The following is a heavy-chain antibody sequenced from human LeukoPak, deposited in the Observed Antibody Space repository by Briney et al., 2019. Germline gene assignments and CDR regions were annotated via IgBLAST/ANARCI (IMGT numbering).Heavy chain of an antibody. CDR2: IIPIFGTA. J-gene: IGHJ6*03. Sequence: ASVKVSCKASGGTFSSYAISWVRQAPGQGLEWMGGIIPIFGTANYAQKFQGRVTITADESTSTAYMELSSLRSDDTAVYYCARVGGYDFWSGYYFGYYYYYMDVWGKGATVTVCS. CDR3: ARVGGYDFWSGYYFGYYYYYMDV. CDR1: GGTFSSYA. D-gene: IGHD3-3*01. V-gene: IGHV1-69*13.